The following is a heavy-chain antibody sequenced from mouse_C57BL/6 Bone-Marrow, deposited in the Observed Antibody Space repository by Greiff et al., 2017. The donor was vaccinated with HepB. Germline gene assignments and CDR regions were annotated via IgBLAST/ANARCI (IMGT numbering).Heavy chain of an antibody. CDR2: INPNYGTT. J-gene: IGHJ2*01. CDR1: GYSFTDYY. D-gene: IGHD1-1*01. Sequence: EVQLQQSGPELVKPGASVKISCKASGYSFTDYYMNWVKQSNGKRLEWIGVINPNYGTTSYNQKFKGKATLTVDKSSSTAYMQLNSLTSEDSAVYCGTREDYGSSYYFDDWGQGTTLTVSS. V-gene: IGHV1-39*01. CDR3: TREDYGSSYYFDD.